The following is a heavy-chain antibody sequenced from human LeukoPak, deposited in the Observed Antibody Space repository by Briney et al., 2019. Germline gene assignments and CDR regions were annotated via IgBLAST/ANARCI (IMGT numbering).Heavy chain of an antibody. CDR3: ATRLLLRDAFDI. CDR2: ISYDGSNK. V-gene: IGHV3-30*03. J-gene: IGHJ3*02. Sequence: SGGSLRLSCAASGFTFSSYGMHWVRQAPGKGLEWVAVISYDGSNKYYADSVKGRFTISRDNSKNTLYLQMNSLRAEDTAVYYCATRLLLRDAFDIWGQGTMVTVSS. D-gene: IGHD2-8*02. CDR1: GFTFSSYG.